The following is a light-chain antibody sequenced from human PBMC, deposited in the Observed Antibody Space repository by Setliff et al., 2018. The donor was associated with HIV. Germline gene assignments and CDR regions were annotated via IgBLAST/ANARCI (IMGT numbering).Light chain of an antibody. CDR3: QSYDTSLSGYV. V-gene: IGLV1-40*01. CDR1: SSNIGVSYA. Sequence: QSALTQPPSVSGVPGQRVTVSCTGTSSNIGVSYAVHWYQQFPGAAPKLVIYDNSNRPSGVPDRFSGSKSGTSASLVIAGLQPEDEADYYCQSYDTSLSGYVFGTGTKVTVL. CDR2: DNS. J-gene: IGLJ1*01.